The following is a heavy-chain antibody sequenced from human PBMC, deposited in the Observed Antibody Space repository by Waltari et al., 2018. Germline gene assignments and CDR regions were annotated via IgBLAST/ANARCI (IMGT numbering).Heavy chain of an antibody. CDR1: GFTFSSYA. J-gene: IGHJ4*02. CDR3: ARGRYFDWLLSYFDY. D-gene: IGHD3-9*01. V-gene: IGHV3-30-3*01. Sequence: QVQLVESGGGVVQPGRSLRLSCAASGFTFSSYAMPWVRPAPGKGLEWVAVISYDGSNKYYADSVKGRFTISRDNSKNTLYLQMNSLRAEDTAVYYCARGRYFDWLLSYFDYWGQGTLVTVSS. CDR2: ISYDGSNK.